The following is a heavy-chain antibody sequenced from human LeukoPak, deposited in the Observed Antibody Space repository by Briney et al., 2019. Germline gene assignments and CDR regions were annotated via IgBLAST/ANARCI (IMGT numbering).Heavy chain of an antibody. D-gene: IGHD3-3*01. CDR2: IKQDGSEK. CDR1: GFTFSSYW. Sequence: PGGSLRLSCAASGFTFSSYWMSWVRRAPGKGLEWVANIKQDGSEKYYVDSVKGRFTISRDNAKNSLYLQMNSLRAEDTAVYYCARDRGWYDFWSGYPFGYYYYYGMDVWGQGTTVTVSS. J-gene: IGHJ6*02. CDR3: ARDRGWYDFWSGYPFGYYYYYGMDV. V-gene: IGHV3-7*01.